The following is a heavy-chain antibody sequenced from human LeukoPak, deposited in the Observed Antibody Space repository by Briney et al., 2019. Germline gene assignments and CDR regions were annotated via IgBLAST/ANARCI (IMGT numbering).Heavy chain of an antibody. D-gene: IGHD2-15*01. CDR2: IYYSGST. J-gene: IGHJ4*02. CDR3: ARGKGWVDY. V-gene: IGHV4-59*01. CDR1: GGSISSYY. Sequence: PSETLSLTYTVSGGSISSYYWSWIRQPPGKGLEWIGYIYYSGSTNYNPSLKSRVTISVDTSKNQFSLKLSSVTAADTAVYYCARGKGWVDYWGQGTLVTVSS.